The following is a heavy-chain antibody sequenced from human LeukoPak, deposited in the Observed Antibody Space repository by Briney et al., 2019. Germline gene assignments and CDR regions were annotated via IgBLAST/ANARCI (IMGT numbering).Heavy chain of an antibody. Sequence: SETLSLTCTVSGGSIDSMSYYWGWIRQPPGMVLEWIGSGYYSGSTYYDPSLKSRVTISVDTSKNQFSLKLTSVTAADTAVYYCARRGPYYDSRTYYFDSWGQGTLVTVSS. D-gene: IGHD3-22*01. J-gene: IGHJ4*02. CDR2: GYYSGST. CDR1: GGSIDSMSYY. CDR3: ARRGPYYDSRTYYFDS. V-gene: IGHV4-39*01.